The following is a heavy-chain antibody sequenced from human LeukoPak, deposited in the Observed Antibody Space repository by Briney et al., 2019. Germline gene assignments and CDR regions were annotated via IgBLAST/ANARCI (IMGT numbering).Heavy chain of an antibody. V-gene: IGHV3-7*01. J-gene: IGHJ5*01. D-gene: IGHD2/OR15-2a*01. Sequence: GGSLRLSCAASGFTFSSYSMNWVRQTPGKGLEWVANIKTDGSGKYYVDSVKGRFTISRDNAKNSLYLQMNSLRAEDTAVYYCATYSTKNAREFESWGQGTLVTVSS. CDR1: GFTFSSYS. CDR2: IKTDGSGK. CDR3: ATYSTKNAREFES.